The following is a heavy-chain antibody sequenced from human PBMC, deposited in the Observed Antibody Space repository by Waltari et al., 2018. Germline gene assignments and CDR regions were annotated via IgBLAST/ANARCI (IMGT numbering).Heavy chain of an antibody. CDR2: INPNSGGT. Sequence: QVQLVQSGAEVKKPGASVKVSCKASGYTFTGYYMHWVRQAPGQGLEWMGWINPNSGGTNYAQKFQGRVTMTRDTSISTAYMELSRLRSDDTAVYYCAREESSGWYGYYYYYMDVWGKGTTVTISS. J-gene: IGHJ6*03. V-gene: IGHV1-2*02. CDR1: GYTFTGYY. CDR3: AREESSGWYGYYYYYMDV. D-gene: IGHD6-19*01.